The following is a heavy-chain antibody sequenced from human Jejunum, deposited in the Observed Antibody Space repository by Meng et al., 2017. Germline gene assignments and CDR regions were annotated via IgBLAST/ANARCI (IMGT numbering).Heavy chain of an antibody. CDR3: ARVFIYDFWSSYHTGRSPGNGYFDY. D-gene: IGHD3-3*01. CDR1: GGSVNSNNYY. Sequence: SETLSLTCTVSGGSVNSNNYYWSWIRQPPGKGLEWIGYISYSGNTNYNPSLKSRVTISIDTSKNQFSLNLISLTAADTAVYYCARVFIYDFWSSYHTGRSPGNGYFDYWGQGTLVTVSS. V-gene: IGHV4-61*01. CDR2: ISYSGNT. J-gene: IGHJ4*02.